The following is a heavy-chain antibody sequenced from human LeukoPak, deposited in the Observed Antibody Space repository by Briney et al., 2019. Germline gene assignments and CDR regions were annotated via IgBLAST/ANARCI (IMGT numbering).Heavy chain of an antibody. Sequence: GGSLRLSCAASGLTFSSYEMNWVRQAPGKGLEWVSYISSSGSTIYYADSVKGRFTISRDNAKNSLYLQMNSLRAEDTAVYYCASSDWGSPEPHNWFDPWGQGTLVTVSS. J-gene: IGHJ5*02. CDR1: GLTFSSYE. D-gene: IGHD2-21*02. V-gene: IGHV3-48*03. CDR3: ASSDWGSPEPHNWFDP. CDR2: ISSSGSTI.